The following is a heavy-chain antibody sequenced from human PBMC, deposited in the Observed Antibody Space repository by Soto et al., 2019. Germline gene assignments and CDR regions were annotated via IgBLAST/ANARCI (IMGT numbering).Heavy chain of an antibody. Sequence: EVQLVESGGGLVQPGSSLRLSCAASGFNFNDFAMHWVRQAPGKGLEWVSGISWSSVTFDYADSVKGRFTISRDNAKNSLYLQMNSLRAEDTAFHYCAKDHDEDFGYDLDYFDSWGQGTLVTVSS. CDR2: ISWSSVTF. D-gene: IGHD5-12*01. CDR3: AKDHDEDFGYDLDYFDS. CDR1: GFNFNDFA. V-gene: IGHV3-9*01. J-gene: IGHJ4*02.